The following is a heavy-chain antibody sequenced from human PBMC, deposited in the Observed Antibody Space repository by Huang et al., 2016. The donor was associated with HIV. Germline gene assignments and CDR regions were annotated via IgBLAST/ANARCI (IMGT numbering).Heavy chain of an antibody. CDR1: GFTFDTYW. D-gene: IGHD6-13*01. CDR2: IKSDGSEK. CDR3: ARERGLAGADY. J-gene: IGHJ4*02. Sequence: EVQLVESGGGLVQPGGSLRLSCAASGFTFDTYWVSWVRQAPGEGLGGVANIKSDGSEKYFVESLKGRFTISRDNARNLLYLQMNSLRVEDTAVYYCARERGLAGADYWGQGTLVTVSS. V-gene: IGHV3-7*01.